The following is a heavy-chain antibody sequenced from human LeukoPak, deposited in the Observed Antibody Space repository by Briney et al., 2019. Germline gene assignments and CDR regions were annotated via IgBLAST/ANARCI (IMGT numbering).Heavy chain of an antibody. J-gene: IGHJ4*02. D-gene: IGHD2-15*01. CDR2: ISAYNGNT. V-gene: IGHV1-18*01. Sequence: ASVKVSCKASGYTFTSYGISWVRQAPGQGLEWMGWISAYNGNTNYAQKLQGRVTMTTDTSTSTAYMELRSLRSDDTAVYYCARDWCSGGSCPFFDYWGQGTLVTVSS. CDR3: ARDWCSGGSCPFFDY. CDR1: GYTFTSYG.